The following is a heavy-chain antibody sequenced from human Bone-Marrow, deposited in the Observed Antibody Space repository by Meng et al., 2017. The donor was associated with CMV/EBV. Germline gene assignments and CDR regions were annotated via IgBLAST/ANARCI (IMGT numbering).Heavy chain of an antibody. CDR1: GGSFSGYY. CDR3: ARENDAGYYFDY. V-gene: IGHV4-34*01. Sequence: SETLSLTCAVYGGSFSGYYWSWIRQPPGKGLEWIWSIYYSGSTYYNPSLKSRVTISVDTSKNQFSLKLSSVTAADTAVYYCARENDAGYYFDYWGQGTLVTVSS. D-gene: IGHD3-10*01. J-gene: IGHJ4*02. CDR2: IYYSGST.